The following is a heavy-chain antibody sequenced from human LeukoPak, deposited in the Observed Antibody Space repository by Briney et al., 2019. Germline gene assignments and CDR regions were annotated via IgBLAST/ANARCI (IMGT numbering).Heavy chain of an antibody. J-gene: IGHJ4*02. V-gene: IGHV5-51*01. CDR1: GYSFTTYR. Sequence: GESLKISCKGSGYSFTTYRIGWVRQMPGKGLEWMGIISPGDSDTRYSPSFQGQVTISADKSISTAYLQWSSLKASDTAMYYCARLRALSHYDSSGYYLDYWGQGTLVTVSS. CDR3: ARLRALSHYDSSGYYLDY. CDR2: ISPGDSDT. D-gene: IGHD3-22*01.